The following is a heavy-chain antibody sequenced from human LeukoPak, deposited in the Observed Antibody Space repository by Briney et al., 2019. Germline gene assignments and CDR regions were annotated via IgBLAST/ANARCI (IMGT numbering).Heavy chain of an antibody. CDR3: AKGPGWGSYRLDY. CDR1: GFTFSSYG. J-gene: IGHJ4*02. D-gene: IGHD3-16*02. CDR2: IRYDGSNK. V-gene: IGHV3-30*02. Sequence: GGSLRLSCAASGFTFSSYGMHWVRQAPGKGLEWVAFIRYDGSNKYYADSVKGRFTISRDNSKNTLYLQMNSLRAEDTAVYYCAKGPGWGSYRLDYWGQGTLVTVSS.